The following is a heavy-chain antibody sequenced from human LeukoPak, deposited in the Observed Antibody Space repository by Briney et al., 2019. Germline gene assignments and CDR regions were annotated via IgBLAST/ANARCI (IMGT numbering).Heavy chain of an antibody. V-gene: IGHV1-2*06. J-gene: IGHJ4*02. D-gene: IGHD2-15*01. CDR3: ARAYCSGGSCYSDY. Sequence: ASVKVSCKASGGTFSSYAISWVRQAPGQRLEWMGRINPNSGGTNYAQKFQGRVTMTRDTSISTAYMELSRLRSDDTAVYYCARAYCSGGSCYSDYWGQGTLVTVSS. CDR2: INPNSGGT. CDR1: GGTFSSYA.